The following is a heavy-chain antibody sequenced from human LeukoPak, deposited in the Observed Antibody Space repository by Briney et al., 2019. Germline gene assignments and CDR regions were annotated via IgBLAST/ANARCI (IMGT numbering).Heavy chain of an antibody. D-gene: IGHD2-2*02. J-gene: IGHJ5*02. CDR3: AREAEYQLLYWNWFDP. Sequence: GGSLRLPCAASGFTFSSYSMNWVRQAPGKGLEWVSYISSSSSTIYYADSVKGRFTISRDNAKNSLYLQMNSLRDEDTAVYYCAREAEYQLLYWNWFDPWGQGTLVTVSS. CDR1: GFTFSSYS. CDR2: ISSSSSTI. V-gene: IGHV3-48*02.